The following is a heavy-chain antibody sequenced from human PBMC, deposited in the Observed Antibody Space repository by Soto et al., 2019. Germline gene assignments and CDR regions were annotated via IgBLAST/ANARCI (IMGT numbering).Heavy chain of an antibody. V-gene: IGHV4-59*01. J-gene: IGHJ4*02. CDR1: GGSISSYY. D-gene: IGHD3-9*01. CDR3: AREHYYDILTGYYYFDY. CDR2: IYYSGST. Sequence: SETLSLTCTVSGGSISSYYWSWIRQPPGKGLEWIGYIYYSGSTNYNPSLKSRVTISVDTSKNQFSLKLSSVTAADTAVYYCAREHYYDILTGYYYFDYWGQGTLVTVS.